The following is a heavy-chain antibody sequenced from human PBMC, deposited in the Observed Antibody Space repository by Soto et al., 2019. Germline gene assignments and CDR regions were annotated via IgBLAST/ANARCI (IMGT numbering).Heavy chain of an antibody. CDR3: ARGWYYYDSSGYAFDY. J-gene: IGHJ4*02. D-gene: IGHD3-22*01. Sequence: ASVNVSCKCSGDTFRSCSISWVRRAPGKGLEWMGWIIPIFGTANYAQKFKGRVTITADKSTSTAYMELISLRSEDTAMYYCARGWYYYDSSGYAFDYWGQGTQVTV. CDR2: IIPIFGTA. CDR1: GDTFRSCS. V-gene: IGHV1-69*06.